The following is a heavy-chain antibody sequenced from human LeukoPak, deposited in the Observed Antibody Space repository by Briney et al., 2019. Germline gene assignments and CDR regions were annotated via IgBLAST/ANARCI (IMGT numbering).Heavy chain of an antibody. CDR1: GGSISSGSYY. CDR3: ARGAGSRDPPYWFDP. CDR2: IYTSGST. Sequence: PSQTLSLTCTVSGGSISSGSYYWSWIRQPAGKGLEWIGRIYTSGSTNYNPSLKSRVTISVDTSKNQFSLKLSSVTAADTAVYYCARGAGSRDPPYWFDPWGQGTLVTVSS. J-gene: IGHJ5*02. V-gene: IGHV4-61*02.